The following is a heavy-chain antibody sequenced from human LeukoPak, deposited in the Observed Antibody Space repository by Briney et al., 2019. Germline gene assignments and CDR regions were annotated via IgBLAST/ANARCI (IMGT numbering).Heavy chain of an antibody. CDR2: ISHSGST. V-gene: IGHV4-34*01. Sequence: PSGTLSLTCAAYGCTFSGYYWSWIRQPPGKGLEWIGEISHSGSTNYNPFLKSRVTISVDTSKNQFSLKLSSVTAADTAVYYCARDKRPNHYYDIGSHFDYWGQGTLVTVSS. CDR1: GCTFSGYY. D-gene: IGHD3-22*01. J-gene: IGHJ4*02. CDR3: ARDKRPNHYYDIGSHFDY.